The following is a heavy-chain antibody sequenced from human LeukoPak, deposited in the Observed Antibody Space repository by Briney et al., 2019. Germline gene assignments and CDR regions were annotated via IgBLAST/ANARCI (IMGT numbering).Heavy chain of an antibody. CDR2: ISSGGSAI. Sequence: GGSLRLSCAASGFTFCTYEMSWVRQAPGKGLECVSYISSGGSAIYYADSVKGRFTISRDNAKNSLYLQMNSLRADDTAVYYCARRYCSTTSCRLDYWGQGTLVTVSS. D-gene: IGHD2-2*01. J-gene: IGHJ4*02. CDR3: ARRYCSTTSCRLDY. CDR1: GFTFCTYE. V-gene: IGHV3-48*03.